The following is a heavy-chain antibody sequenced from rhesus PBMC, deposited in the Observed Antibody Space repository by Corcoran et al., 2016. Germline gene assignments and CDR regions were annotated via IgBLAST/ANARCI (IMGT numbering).Heavy chain of an antibody. CDR3: ASPIAAVRYYFDY. CDR1: GGSISDDYY. J-gene: IGHJ4*01. V-gene: IGHV4-106*01. Sequence: QVQLQESGPGLVKPSETLSLTCTVSGGSISDDYYWSWIRQPPGTGLEWIGYIYGSGGGTNYNPSLKNRGTISRDTSKNQFYLKLSSVTAADTAVYYCASPIAAVRYYFDYWGQGVLVTVSS. D-gene: IGHD6-25*01. CDR2: IYGSGGGT.